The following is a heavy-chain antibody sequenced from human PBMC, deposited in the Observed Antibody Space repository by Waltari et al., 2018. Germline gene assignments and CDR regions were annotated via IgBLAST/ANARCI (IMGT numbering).Heavy chain of an antibody. V-gene: IGHV3-30-3*01. J-gene: IGHJ3*02. CDR3: ARDRNWNGGRRAFDI. Sequence: QVQLVESGGGVVQPGRSLRLSCAASGFTFSSYAMHWVRQAPGKGLEWVAVISYDGSNKYYADSVKGRFTISRDNSKNTLYLQMNSLRAEDTAVYYCARDRNWNGGRRAFDIWGQGTMVTVSS. CDR2: ISYDGSNK. CDR1: GFTFSSYA. D-gene: IGHD1-1*01.